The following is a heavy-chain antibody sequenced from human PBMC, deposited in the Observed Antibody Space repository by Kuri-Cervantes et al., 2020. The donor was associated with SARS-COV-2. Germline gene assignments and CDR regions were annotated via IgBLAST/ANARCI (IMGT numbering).Heavy chain of an antibody. Sequence: GGSLRLSCAASGFTFSSYAMHWVRQAPGKGLEWVAVISYDGSNKYYADSVKGRFTISRDNSKNTLYLQMNSLRAEDTAVYYCARDRDDYGDHADDAFDIWGQGTMVTVSS. CDR3: ARDRDDYGDHADDAFDI. CDR1: GFTFSSYA. CDR2: ISYDGSNK. J-gene: IGHJ3*02. V-gene: IGHV3-30*04. D-gene: IGHD4-17*01.